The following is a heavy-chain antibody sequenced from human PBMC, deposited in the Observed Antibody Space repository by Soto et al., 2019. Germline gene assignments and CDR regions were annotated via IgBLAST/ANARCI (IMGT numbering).Heavy chain of an antibody. Sequence: SETLSLTCTVSGGSISSYYWSWIRQPAGKGLEWIGRIYTSGSTNYNPSLKSRVTMSVDTSKNQFSLKLRSVIAADTAVYHCARFVRSCSATTCSTRADVWGQGITVTV. CDR1: GGSISSYY. CDR3: ARFVRSCSATTCSTRADV. D-gene: IGHD2-2*01. J-gene: IGHJ6*02. V-gene: IGHV4-4*07. CDR2: IYTSGST.